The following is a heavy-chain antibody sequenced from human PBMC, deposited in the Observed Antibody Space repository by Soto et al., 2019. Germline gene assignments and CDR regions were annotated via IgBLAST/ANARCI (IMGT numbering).Heavy chain of an antibody. V-gene: IGHV2-26*01. CDR1: GFSLSXARXX. Sequence: SGPXLVNPTETLTLTCSVSGFSLSXARXXXXXXXXXXXXXXXXLAHIFSNDEKSYSTSLKSRLTISKXXXXXQVVXXMTNMDPVDTATYYCARIFRVGSGSYYNRYYYYMDVWGKGTTVTVSS. J-gene: IGHJ6*03. D-gene: IGHD3-10*01. CDR3: ARIFRVGSGSYYNRYYYYMDV. CDR2: IFSNDEK.